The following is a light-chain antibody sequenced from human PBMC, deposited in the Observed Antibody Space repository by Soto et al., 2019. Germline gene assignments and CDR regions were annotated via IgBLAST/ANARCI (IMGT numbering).Light chain of an antibody. CDR1: QDISNY. J-gene: IGKJ3*01. CDR3: QQYDNLP. V-gene: IGKV1-33*01. Sequence: DIQMTQSPSSLSASVGDRVTITCQASQDISNYLNWYQQKPGKDLETGVPSRFSGSGSGTDFTFTISSLQPEDIARYYCQQYDNLPFGPGTKVDIK.